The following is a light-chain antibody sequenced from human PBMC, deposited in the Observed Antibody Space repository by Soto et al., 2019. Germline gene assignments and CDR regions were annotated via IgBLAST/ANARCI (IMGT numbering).Light chain of an antibody. V-gene: IGKV3-15*01. CDR3: QQFNNWPLT. Sequence: EVVLTQSPVTLSVSPGERATLSCRASQNIATNLAWYQQKPGQAPRLLIYGASARATGIPARFSGSVSGTAFTLTISGLQPEDFAVYYCQQFNNWPLTFGGGTKVEIK. CDR2: GAS. CDR1: QNIATN. J-gene: IGKJ4*01.